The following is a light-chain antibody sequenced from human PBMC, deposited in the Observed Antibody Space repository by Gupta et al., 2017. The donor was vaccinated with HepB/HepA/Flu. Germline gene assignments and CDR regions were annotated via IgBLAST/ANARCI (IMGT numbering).Light chain of an antibody. CDR1: QSVSSN. V-gene: IGKV3-15*01. CDR2: GAS. CDR3: QQYNKWPPWT. J-gene: IGKJ1*01. Sequence: EVAMTQSPATLSVSPGSRATLSCRASQSVSSNLAWYQQKPGQAPRLLIYGASTRATGIPARFSGSGSATEFTLTISSRQSEDFAVYYCQQYNKWPPWTFGQGTKVEIK.